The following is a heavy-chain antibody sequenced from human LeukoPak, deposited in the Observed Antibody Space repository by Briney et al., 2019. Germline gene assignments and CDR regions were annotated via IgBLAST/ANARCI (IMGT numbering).Heavy chain of an antibody. Sequence: GGSLRLSCAASGFTFSSYSMNWVRQAPGKGLEWVSSISSSSSYIYYADSVKGRFTISRDNAKNSLYLQMNSLRAEDTAVYYCARDKRIAAAAMVWGKGTTVTVSS. D-gene: IGHD6-13*01. J-gene: IGHJ6*04. CDR3: ARDKRIAAAAMV. V-gene: IGHV3-21*01. CDR1: GFTFSSYS. CDR2: ISSSSSYI.